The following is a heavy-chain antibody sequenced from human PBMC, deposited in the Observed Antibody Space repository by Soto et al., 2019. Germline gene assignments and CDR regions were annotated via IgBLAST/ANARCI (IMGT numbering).Heavy chain of an antibody. D-gene: IGHD3-10*01. V-gene: IGHV4-39*01. CDR2: IYHIGSP. J-gene: IGHJ5*02. Sequence: LQLEESGPGLVKHSETLSLTCTVSGASITGSRYYWGWIRQPPGKGLEWIGTIYHIGSPYYNPPLKSRLTMSVDTAKKQVSLRLTSVTAADTAVCYCVKTYGSMNWFDLWGQGTLVTVSS. CDR3: VKTYGSMNWFDL. CDR1: GASITGSRYY.